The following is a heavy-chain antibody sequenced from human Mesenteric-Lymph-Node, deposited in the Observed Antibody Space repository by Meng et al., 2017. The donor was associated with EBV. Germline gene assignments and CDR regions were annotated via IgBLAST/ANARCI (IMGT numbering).Heavy chain of an antibody. D-gene: IGHD3-16*01. J-gene: IGHJ5*01. CDR1: GFTVSSHY. Sequence: VRLVEAGGCLIQPGGSLSLSCVASGFTVSSHYMSWVCQAPGMGLEWVSLIYTGGNTFYAHSVKGRFTVPRDNSKNTLYLQMNSLRDEDTAFYYCAKVVQGFGWFDPWGQGTLVTVSS. CDR3: AKVVQGFGWFDP. CDR2: IYTGGNT. V-gene: IGHV3-53*01.